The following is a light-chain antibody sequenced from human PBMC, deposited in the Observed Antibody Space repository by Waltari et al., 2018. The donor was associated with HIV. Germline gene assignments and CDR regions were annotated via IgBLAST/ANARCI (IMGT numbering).Light chain of an antibody. Sequence: QSALTPPASVSGSPGPSITISCTRTSSDGGGSTDVSWYQQHPGKAPKLMIYDVSNRPSGVSNRFSGSKSGNTASLTISGLQAEDEADYYCSSYTSSSTWVFGGGTKLTVL. J-gene: IGLJ3*02. CDR3: SSYTSSSTWV. CDR2: DVS. CDR1: SSDGGGSTD. V-gene: IGLV2-14*01.